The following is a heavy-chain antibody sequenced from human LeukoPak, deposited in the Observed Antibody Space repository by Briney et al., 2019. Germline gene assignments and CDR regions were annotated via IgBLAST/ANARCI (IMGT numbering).Heavy chain of an antibody. CDR1: GFTFSTYT. CDR2: IGSSGGGI. V-gene: IGHV3-23*01. Sequence: GGSLRLSCAASGFTFSTYTMYWVRHPPGKRLEWVSIIGSSGGGIHYADSVKGRFTISRDNSKNTLYLQMNSLRAEDTAVYYCARDMTYYYGMDVWGQGTTVTVSS. J-gene: IGHJ6*02. CDR3: ARDMTYYYGMDV. D-gene: IGHD3-16*01.